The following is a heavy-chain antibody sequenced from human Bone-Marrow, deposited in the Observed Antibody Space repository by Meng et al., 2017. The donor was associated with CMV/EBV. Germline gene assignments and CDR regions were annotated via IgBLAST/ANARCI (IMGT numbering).Heavy chain of an antibody. D-gene: IGHD3-3*01. V-gene: IGHV1-8*03. Sequence: VSVKVSCKASGYTFTSYDINWVRQATGQGLEWMGWMNPNSGNTGYAQKFQGRVTITRNTSISTAYMELSSLRSEDTAVYYCARGGITIFGVVIMGSLDYWGQGTLVTVSS. CDR2: MNPNSGNT. J-gene: IGHJ4*02. CDR1: GYTFTSYD. CDR3: ARGGITIFGVVIMGSLDY.